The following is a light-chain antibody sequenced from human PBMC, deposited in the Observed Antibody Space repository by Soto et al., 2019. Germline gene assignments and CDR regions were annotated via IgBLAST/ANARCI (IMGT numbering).Light chain of an antibody. Sequence: AIQMTQSPSSLSASVGDRITITCRASQGIRNDLGWYQQKPGKAPKLLIYAASTLQSGVPSRFSGSGSGTDFTLTVSSLQPEDFATYYCLQDYDYPWTFGQGTKVEIK. CDR3: LQDYDYPWT. J-gene: IGKJ1*01. CDR2: AAS. CDR1: QGIRND. V-gene: IGKV1-6*01.